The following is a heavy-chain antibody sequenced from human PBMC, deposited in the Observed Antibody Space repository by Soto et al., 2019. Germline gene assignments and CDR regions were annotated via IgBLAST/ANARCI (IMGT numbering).Heavy chain of an antibody. V-gene: IGHV1-18*01. CDR1: GYTFTSYG. CDR2: ISAYNGNT. D-gene: IGHD2-21*01. CDR3: GRDAAVGLLEY. Sequence: ASVKVSCKASGYTFTSYGISWVRLAPGQGLEWMGWISAYNGNTNYAQKLQGRVTMTTDTSTSTAYMELRSLRSDDTAVYYCGRDAAVGLLEYWGQGTLVTVSS. J-gene: IGHJ4*02.